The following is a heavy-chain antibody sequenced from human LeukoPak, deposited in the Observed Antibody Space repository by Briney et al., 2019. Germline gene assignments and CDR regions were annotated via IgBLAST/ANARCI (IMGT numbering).Heavy chain of an antibody. CDR2: INHSGST. Sequence: SETLSLTCAVYGGSFSGYYWSWIRQPPGKGLEWIGEINHSGSTNYNPSLKSRVTISVDTSKNQFSLKLSSVTAADTAVYYCASLLWFGEQLSWFDPWGQGTLVTVSS. D-gene: IGHD3-10*01. J-gene: IGHJ5*02. CDR1: GGSFSGYY. V-gene: IGHV4-34*01. CDR3: ASLLWFGEQLSWFDP.